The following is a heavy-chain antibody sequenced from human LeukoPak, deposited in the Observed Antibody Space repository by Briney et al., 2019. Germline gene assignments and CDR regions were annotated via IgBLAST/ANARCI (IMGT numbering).Heavy chain of an antibody. Sequence: ASVKVSCKASGGTFSSYAISWVRQAPGPALEWMGGISPCFGTSKYAQKFQGRVTITAVESTSTAYMELSSLRAEDTAIYCCATGGYYYYYGMDVWGQGTTVTVSS. V-gene: IGHV1-69*13. CDR2: ISPCFGTS. J-gene: IGHJ6*02. CDR3: ATGGYYYYYGMDV. CDR1: GGTFSSYA.